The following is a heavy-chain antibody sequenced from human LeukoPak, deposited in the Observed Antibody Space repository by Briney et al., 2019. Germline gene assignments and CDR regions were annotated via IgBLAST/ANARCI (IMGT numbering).Heavy chain of an antibody. D-gene: IGHD5-24*01. Sequence: PSETLSLTCTVSGGSISSYYWSWIRQPPGKGLGWIGYIYYSGSTNYNPSLKSRVTISVDTSKNQFSLKLSSVTAADTAVYYCARDRDGYNSPSYFDYWGQGTLVTVSS. CDR3: ARDRDGYNSPSYFDY. J-gene: IGHJ4*02. CDR2: IYYSGST. CDR1: GGSISSYY. V-gene: IGHV4-59*01.